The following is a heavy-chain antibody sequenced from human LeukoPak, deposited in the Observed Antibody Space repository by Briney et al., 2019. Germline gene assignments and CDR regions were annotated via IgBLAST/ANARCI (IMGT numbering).Heavy chain of an antibody. Sequence: GGSLRLSCGASGFTFSSYAMSWVRQAPGKGLEWVSSISGGNHIYYADSVKGRLTISRDNARNSLSLQMNALRAEDTAVYYCTREDRDNVRCCGASDAWGQGTLVTVSS. V-gene: IGHV3-69-1*02. J-gene: IGHJ5*02. CDR1: GFTFSSYA. CDR3: TREDRDNVRCCGASDA. CDR2: ISGGNHI. D-gene: IGHD1-26*01.